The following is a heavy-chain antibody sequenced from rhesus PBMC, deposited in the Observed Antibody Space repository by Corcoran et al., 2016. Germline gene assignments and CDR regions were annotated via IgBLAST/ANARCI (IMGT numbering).Heavy chain of an antibody. J-gene: IGHJ6*01. CDR2: VSGGSGSA. CDR3: ARRAYALDS. Sequence: QVQLQESGPGLVKPSETLSLTCAVSGYSISSGYSWAWLRQPPGKGLDYIGYVSGGSGSAYSNPSLKSRVTISRDTSKNQFSLNLKSMTAADTAVYFCARRAYALDSWGQGVLVLVSS. V-gene: IGHV4-99*01. CDR1: GYSISSGYS.